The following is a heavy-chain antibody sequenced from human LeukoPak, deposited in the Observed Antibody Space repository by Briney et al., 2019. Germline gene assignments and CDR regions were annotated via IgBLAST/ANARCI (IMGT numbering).Heavy chain of an antibody. CDR1: GGSISSADYY. D-gene: IGHD3-10*01. V-gene: IGHV4-30-4*08. Sequence: SETLSLTCTVSGGSISSADYYWSWIRQPPGKGLEWIGYIYFSGSTYYNPSLKSRLTLSVDTSKNQFSLKLNSVTAADTAVYYCARALYGSGSYYPNYYYYYMDVWGKGTTVTVSS. CDR3: ARALYGSGSYYPNYYYYYMDV. J-gene: IGHJ6*03. CDR2: IYFSGST.